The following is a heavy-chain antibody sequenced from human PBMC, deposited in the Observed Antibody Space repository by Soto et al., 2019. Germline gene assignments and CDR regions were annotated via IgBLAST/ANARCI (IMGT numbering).Heavy chain of an antibody. V-gene: IGHV1-2*04. J-gene: IGHJ4*02. D-gene: IGHD1-26*01. CDR2: INPNSGGT. Sequence: GASVKVSCKASGYTFTGYYMHWVRQAPGQGLEWMGWINPNSGGTNYAQKFQGWVTMTRDTSISTAYMELSRLRSDDTAVYYCARTSGSYRAHFDYWGQGTLVTVSS. CDR1: GYTFTGYY. CDR3: ARTSGSYRAHFDY.